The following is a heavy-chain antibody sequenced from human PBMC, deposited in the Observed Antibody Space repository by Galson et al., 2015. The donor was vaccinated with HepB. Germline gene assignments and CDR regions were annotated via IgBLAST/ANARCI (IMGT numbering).Heavy chain of an antibody. J-gene: IGHJ4*02. Sequence: SLRLSCAASGFTFSSYSVNWVRQAPGKGLEWVSSISSSSSYIYYADSVKGRFTISRDNAKNSLYLQMNSLRAEDTAVYYCARDSLVRGVTPFLDYWGQGTLVTVSS. CDR1: GFTFSSYS. CDR3: ARDSLVRGVTPFLDY. V-gene: IGHV3-21*01. D-gene: IGHD3-10*01. CDR2: ISSSSSYI.